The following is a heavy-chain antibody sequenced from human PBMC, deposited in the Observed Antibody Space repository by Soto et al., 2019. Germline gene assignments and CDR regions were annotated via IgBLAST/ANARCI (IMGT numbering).Heavy chain of an antibody. CDR1: GFTFSSYA. CDR2: ISYDGSNK. V-gene: IGHV3-30-3*01. Sequence: PGGSLRLSCAASGFTFSSYAMHWVRQAPGKGLEWVAVISYDGSNKYYADSVKGRFTISRDNSKNTLYLQMNSLRAEDTAVYYCARDPTYYDFWSGYRYHFDYWGQGTLVTVSS. CDR3: ARDPTYYDFWSGYRYHFDY. D-gene: IGHD3-3*01. J-gene: IGHJ4*02.